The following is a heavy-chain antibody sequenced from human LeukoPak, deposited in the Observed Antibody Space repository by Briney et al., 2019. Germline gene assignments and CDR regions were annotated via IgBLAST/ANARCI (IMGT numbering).Heavy chain of an antibody. V-gene: IGHV3-9*03. CDR3: AKDKGYDILTGHPDY. CDR2: ISWNSGSI. D-gene: IGHD3-9*01. J-gene: IGHJ4*02. Sequence: GRSLRLSCAASGFTFDDYAMHWVRQAPGKGLEWVSGISWNSGSIGYADSVKGRFTISRDNAKNSLYLQMNSLRAEDMALYYCAKDKGYDILTGHPDYWGQGTLVTVSS. CDR1: GFTFDDYA.